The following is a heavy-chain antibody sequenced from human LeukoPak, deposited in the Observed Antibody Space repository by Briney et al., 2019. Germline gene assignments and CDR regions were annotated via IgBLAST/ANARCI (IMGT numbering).Heavy chain of an antibody. V-gene: IGHV1-24*01. D-gene: IGHD3-3*01. J-gene: IGHJ4*02. CDR2: FDPEDGET. CDR3: ARGLLNYDFWSGSTFDY. CDR1: GYTLTELS. Sequence: ASVKVSCKVSGYTLTELSMHWVRQAPGKGLEWMGGFDPEDGETIYAQKFQGRVTMTEDTSTDTAYMELSSLRSEDTAVYYCARGLLNYDFWSGSTFDYWGQGTLVTVSS.